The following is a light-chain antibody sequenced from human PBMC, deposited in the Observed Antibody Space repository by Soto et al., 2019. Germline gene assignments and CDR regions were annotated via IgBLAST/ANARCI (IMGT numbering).Light chain of an antibody. CDR1: QSVSRT. V-gene: IGKV3-11*01. Sequence: EVVSTQSPATLSLSPGERANLSCRTSQSVSRTLAWYQQKSGQAPRLLIYDASNRATGIPTRFSGSGSGTDFTLTISSLEPEDFAVYYCQQRYNWPQTFGQGTNVEIK. J-gene: IGKJ1*01. CDR3: QQRYNWPQT. CDR2: DAS.